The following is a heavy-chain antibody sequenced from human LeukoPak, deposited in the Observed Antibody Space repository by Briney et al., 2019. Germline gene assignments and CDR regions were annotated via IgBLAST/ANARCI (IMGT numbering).Heavy chain of an antibody. Sequence: SETLSLTCAVSGGSFSGYYWTWIRQPPGKGLEWIGEINHSGSANYNPSLKSRVTISLDTSKNQFSLRLSSVTAADTAVYYCARGQGTVTTHWGQGTLVTVSS. CDR1: GGSFSGYY. CDR3: ARGQGTVTTH. D-gene: IGHD4-17*01. V-gene: IGHV4-34*01. CDR2: INHSGSA. J-gene: IGHJ4*02.